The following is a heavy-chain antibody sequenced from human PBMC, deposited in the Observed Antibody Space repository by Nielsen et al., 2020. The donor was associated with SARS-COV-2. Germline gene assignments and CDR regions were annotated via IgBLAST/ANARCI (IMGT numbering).Heavy chain of an antibody. CDR3: ARHLRYLHSSSWYNY. D-gene: IGHD6-13*01. CDR2: ISSSSSYI. J-gene: IGHJ4*02. CDR1: GFTFSSYS. V-gene: IGHV3-21*04. Sequence: GGSLRLSCAASGFTFSSYSMNWVRQAPGKGLEWVSSISSSSSYIYYADSVKGRFTISRDNAKNSLYLQMNSLRAEDTAVYYCARHLRYLHSSSWYNYWGQGTLVTVSS.